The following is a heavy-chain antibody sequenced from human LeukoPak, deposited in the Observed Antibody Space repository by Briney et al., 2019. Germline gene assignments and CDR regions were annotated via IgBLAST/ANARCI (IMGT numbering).Heavy chain of an antibody. CDR3: ASLWSPSTYYYDSSGYYLFDY. CDR2: IIPIFGTA. Sequence: ASVKVSCKASGGTFSSYAISWVRQAPGQGLEWMGGIIPIFGTANYAQKFQGRVTITADESTSTAYMELSSLRSEDTAVYYCASLWSPSTYYYDSSGYYLFDYWGQGTLVTVSS. V-gene: IGHV1-69*01. CDR1: GGTFSSYA. J-gene: IGHJ4*02. D-gene: IGHD3-22*01.